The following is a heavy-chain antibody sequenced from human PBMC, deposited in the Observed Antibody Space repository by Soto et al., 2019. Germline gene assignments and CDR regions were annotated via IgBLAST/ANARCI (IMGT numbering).Heavy chain of an antibody. CDR1: GGSISSSSYY. CDR3: ARLISIVCSSGYSAPGEVDY. Sequence: QLQLQESGPGLVKPSDTLSLTCTVSGGSISSSSYYWGWIRQPPGKGLKWIGSIYYSGSTYYNPSLKSRVTISVDTSKNQFSLKLSSVIAADTAVYYCARLISIVCSSGYSAPGEVDYWGQGSLVSVSS. V-gene: IGHV4-39*01. D-gene: IGHD3-22*01. J-gene: IGHJ4*02. CDR2: IYYSGST.